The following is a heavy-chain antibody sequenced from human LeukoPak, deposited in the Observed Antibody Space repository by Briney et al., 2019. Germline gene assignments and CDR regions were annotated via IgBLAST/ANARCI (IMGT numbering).Heavy chain of an antibody. J-gene: IGHJ4*02. V-gene: IGHV3-23*01. CDR3: ARGSAGVSFDY. D-gene: IGHD7-27*01. CDR1: GFTFSTYG. CDR2: ISGRADLT. Sequence: GGSLRLSCAASGFTFSTYGITWVRQAPGKGLAWVLAISGRADLTFYADSVKGRFTISRDNSKNTLYLQMNSLRAEDTAVYYCARGSAGVSFDYWGQGTLVTVSS.